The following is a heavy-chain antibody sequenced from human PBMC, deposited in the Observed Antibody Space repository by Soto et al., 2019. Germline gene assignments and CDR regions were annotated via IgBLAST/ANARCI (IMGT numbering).Heavy chain of an antibody. CDR3: ARKAWVRFDY. Sequence: SETLSLTCAVSGDSISSSVWWTWVRQPPGKGMEWIGEVFHTGNTNYNPSLKSRVTMSVDKSTNEFSLKVTSVTAADTAIYYCARKAWVRFDYWGQGALVTVSS. CDR2: VFHTGNT. J-gene: IGHJ4*02. D-gene: IGHD7-27*01. V-gene: IGHV4-4*02. CDR1: GDSISSSVW.